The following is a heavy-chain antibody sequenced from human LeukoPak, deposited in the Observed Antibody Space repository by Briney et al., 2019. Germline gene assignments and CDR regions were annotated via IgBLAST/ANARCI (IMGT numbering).Heavy chain of an antibody. CDR3: ARVSAWVSFDY. CDR1: GGSISSGGYS. D-gene: IGHD1-26*01. J-gene: IGHJ4*02. Sequence: SETLSLTRAVSGGSISSGGYSGSWIRQPPGKGLEWIGYIYHSGSTYYNPSLKSRVTISVDRSKNQFSLKLSSVTAADTAVYYCARVSAWVSFDYWGQGTLVTVSS. CDR2: IYHSGST. V-gene: IGHV4-30-2*01.